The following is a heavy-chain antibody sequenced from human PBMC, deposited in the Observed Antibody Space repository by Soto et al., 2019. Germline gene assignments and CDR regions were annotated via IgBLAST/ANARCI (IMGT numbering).Heavy chain of an antibody. CDR3: ARDVEILSDNCTNGVCYNDAFDI. Sequence: ASVKVSCKASGGTFSSYTISWVRQAPGQGLEWMGRIIPILGIANYAQKFQGRVTITADKSTSTAYMELSSLRSEDTAVYYCARDVEILSDNCTNGVCYNDAFDIWGQGTMVTVSS. CDR2: IIPILGIA. D-gene: IGHD2-8*01. CDR1: GGTFSSYT. J-gene: IGHJ3*02. V-gene: IGHV1-69*04.